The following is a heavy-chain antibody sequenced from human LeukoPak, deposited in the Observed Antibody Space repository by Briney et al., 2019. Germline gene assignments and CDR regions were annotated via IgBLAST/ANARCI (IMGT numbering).Heavy chain of an antibody. D-gene: IGHD1-26*01. V-gene: IGHV1-2*02. CDR3: ARDPPSEENWELPAFDI. J-gene: IGHJ3*02. Sequence: ASVKVSCKASGYTFTSYGISWVRQAPGQGLEWMGWINPNSGGTNYAQKFQGRVTMTRDTSISTAYMELSRLRSDVTAVYYCARDPPSEENWELPAFDIWGQGTMVTVSS. CDR2: INPNSGGT. CDR1: GYTFTSYG.